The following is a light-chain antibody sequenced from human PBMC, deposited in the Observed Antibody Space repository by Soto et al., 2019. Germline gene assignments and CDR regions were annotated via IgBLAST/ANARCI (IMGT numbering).Light chain of an antibody. V-gene: IGKV1-5*01. J-gene: IGKJ1*01. CDR3: QQYNSYSPLT. CDR1: QSISSW. Sequence: DIQMTQSPSTLSASVGDRVTITCRASQSISSWLAWYQQKPGKAPKLLIYDASSLESGVPSRFSGSGSGKEFTLTISSLQPDDFATYYCQQYNSYSPLTFGQGTKVDIK. CDR2: DAS.